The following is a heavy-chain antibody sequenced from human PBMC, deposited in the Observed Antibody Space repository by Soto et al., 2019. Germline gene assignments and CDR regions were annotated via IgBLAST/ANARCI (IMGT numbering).Heavy chain of an antibody. CDR3: VKGRSVTIFGVVSRLNLFDP. V-gene: IGHV3-64D*06. D-gene: IGHD3-3*01. CDR2: ISSNGGST. CDR1: GFTFRSYA. Sequence: PGGSRRLSCSASGFTFRSYAMHWVRQAPGKGLEYVSAISSNGGSTYYADSVKGRFTISRDNSKNTLYLQMSSLRAEDTAVYYCVKGRSVTIFGVVSRLNLFDPWGQGT. J-gene: IGHJ5*02.